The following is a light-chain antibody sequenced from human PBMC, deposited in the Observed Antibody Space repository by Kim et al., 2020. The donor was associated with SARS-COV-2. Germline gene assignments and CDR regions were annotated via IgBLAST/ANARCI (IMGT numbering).Light chain of an antibody. CDR1: SSGVGVYNF. V-gene: IGLV2-11*03. CDR3: CSYYGGTHTVV. CDR2: DVI. Sequence: QSITSPYTGTSSGVGVYNFVSWYQQHPGKAPRLMMFDVIKRPAGVPDRFSGSKSGNTASLTISGLQAEDEADYYCCSYYGGTHTVVFGGGTQLTVL. J-gene: IGLJ2*01.